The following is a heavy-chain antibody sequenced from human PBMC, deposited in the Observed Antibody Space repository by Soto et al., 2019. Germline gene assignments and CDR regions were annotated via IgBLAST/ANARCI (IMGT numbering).Heavy chain of an antibody. J-gene: IGHJ4*02. CDR3: ARDWAYCSGGSCYYSYYFDY. D-gene: IGHD2-15*01. Sequence: SLRLSCAASGFTFSSYAMHWVRQAPGKGLEWVAVISYDGSNKYYADSVKGRFTISRDNSKNTLYLQMNSLRAEDTAVYYCARDWAYCSGGSCYYSYYFDYWGQGTLVTVSS. CDR2: ISYDGSNK. CDR1: GFTFSSYA. V-gene: IGHV3-30-3*01.